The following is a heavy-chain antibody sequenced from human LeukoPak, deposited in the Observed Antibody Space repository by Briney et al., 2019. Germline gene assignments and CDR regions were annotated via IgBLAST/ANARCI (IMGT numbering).Heavy chain of an antibody. J-gene: IGHJ4*02. CDR1: GFTFSSYG. CDR3: AKDRSGYGSGSYSFDY. CDR2: ISYDGSNK. D-gene: IGHD3-10*01. Sequence: GGSLRLSCAASGFTFSSYGMHWVRQAPGKGLEWVAVISYDGSNKYYADSVKGRFTISRDNSKNTLYLQMDSLRVEDRAVYYCAKDRSGYGSGSYSFDYWGQGTLVTVSS. V-gene: IGHV3-30*18.